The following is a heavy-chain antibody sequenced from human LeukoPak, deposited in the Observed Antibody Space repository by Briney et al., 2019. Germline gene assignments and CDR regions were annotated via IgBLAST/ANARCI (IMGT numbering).Heavy chain of an antibody. Sequence: SQTLSLTCTVSGGSTSSRGYYWSWIRQHPGKGLEWIGYIYYSGSAFYNPSLETRLTISVDTSKNQFSLKLSSMTAADTAVHYCARGIDSSNYYLYFDLWGRGTLVTVSS. CDR3: ARGIDSSNYYLYFDL. D-gene: IGHD3-22*01. CDR1: GGSTSSRGYY. CDR2: IYYSGSA. J-gene: IGHJ2*01. V-gene: IGHV4-31*03.